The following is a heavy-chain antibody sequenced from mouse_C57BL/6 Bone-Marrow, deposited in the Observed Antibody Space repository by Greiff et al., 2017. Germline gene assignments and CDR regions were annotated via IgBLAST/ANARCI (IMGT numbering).Heavy chain of an antibody. CDR2: IYPGSGNT. D-gene: IGHD1-1*01. J-gene: IGHJ4*01. CDR3: ARWDHYDGSSLDY. V-gene: IGHV1-76*01. Sequence: QVQLKESGAELVRPGASVKLSCKASGYTFTDYYINWVKQRPGQGLEWIARIYPGSGNTYYNEKFKGKATLTAEKSFSTAYMQLSSLTSEDSAVYFCARWDHYDGSSLDYWGQGTSVTVSS. CDR1: GYTFTDYY.